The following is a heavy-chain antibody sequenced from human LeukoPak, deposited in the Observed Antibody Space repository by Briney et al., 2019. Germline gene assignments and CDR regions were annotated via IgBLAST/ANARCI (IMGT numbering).Heavy chain of an antibody. CDR1: GFTFSSYA. D-gene: IGHD1-26*01. Sequence: GGSLRLSCAASGFTFSSYAMSWVRQAPGKGLEWVSSISSSSSYIYYADSVKGRFTISRDNAKKSLYLQMHSLRAEDTAVYYCARDDGSYSRSPGFDYWGQGTLVTVSS. CDR3: ARDDGSYSRSPGFDY. V-gene: IGHV3-21*01. J-gene: IGHJ4*02. CDR2: ISSSSSYI.